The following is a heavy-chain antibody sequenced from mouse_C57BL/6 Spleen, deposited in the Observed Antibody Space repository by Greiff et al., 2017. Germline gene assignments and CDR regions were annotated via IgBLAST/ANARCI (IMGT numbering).Heavy chain of an antibody. J-gene: IGHJ1*03. D-gene: IGHD1-2*01. V-gene: IGHV1-81*01. CDR1: GYTFTSYG. CDR3: ARSGYYGFWYFDV. Sequence: VQLQQSGAELSRPGASVKLSCKASGYTFTSYGISWVKQRTGQGLEWIGEIYPRSGNTSYNEKFKGKATLTADKSSSPAYMELRSLTSEDSAVYFCARSGYYGFWYFDVRGTGTTVTVSA. CDR2: IYPRSGNT.